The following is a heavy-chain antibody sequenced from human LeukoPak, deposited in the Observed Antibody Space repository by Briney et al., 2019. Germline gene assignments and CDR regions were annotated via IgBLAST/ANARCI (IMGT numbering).Heavy chain of an antibody. CDR2: IYPRDGST. J-gene: IGHJ4*02. CDR1: GYTFTSNY. CDR3: ARDQEGFDY. Sequence: ASVKVSCKASGYTFTSNYIHWVRQAPGQGLEWMGMIYPRDGSTSYAQKFQGKVTVTKDTSTSTVHMELSGLRSEDTAVYYCARDQEGFDYWGQGTLVTVSS. V-gene: IGHV1-46*01.